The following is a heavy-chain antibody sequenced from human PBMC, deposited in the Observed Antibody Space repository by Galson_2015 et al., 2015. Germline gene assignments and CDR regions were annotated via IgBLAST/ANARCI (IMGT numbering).Heavy chain of an antibody. CDR3: ARPFDYVIPRSDY. CDR2: ISYDGTEK. CDR1: GFTFGNFA. V-gene: IGHV3-30*01. J-gene: IGHJ4*02. D-gene: IGHD3-9*01. Sequence: SLRLSCAASGFTFGNFAMHWVRQAQGQGLKWVARISYDGTEKHYGDSVKGRFTISRDNSKNTLYLQMHSLREEDTAVYYCARPFDYVIPRSDYWGQGTLVTVSS.